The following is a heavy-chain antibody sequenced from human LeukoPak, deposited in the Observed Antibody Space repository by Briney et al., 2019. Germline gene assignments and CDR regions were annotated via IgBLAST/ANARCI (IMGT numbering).Heavy chain of an antibody. V-gene: IGHV4-59*01. CDR2: RYYSGST. CDR3: ARGYYYMDL. Sequence: SETLSLTCNVSGYSIRNSYWSWLRQPPGKPLEWIGYRYYSGSTDSNPSLKSRVTMSIDTSENQLSLKLNSVTAADTAVYYCARGYYYMDLWGEGTTVIVSS. J-gene: IGHJ6*03. CDR1: GYSIRNSY.